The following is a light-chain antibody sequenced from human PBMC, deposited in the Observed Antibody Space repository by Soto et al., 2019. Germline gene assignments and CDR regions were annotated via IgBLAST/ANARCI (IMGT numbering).Light chain of an antibody. CDR1: SSDVGAYNY. CDR3: SSYSSSNTLV. Sequence: QSALTQPPSASGSPGHSVTISCTGTSSDVGAYNYVSWYQQHPDKAPKLLIFEVTKRPSGVPDRFSASKSGNTASLTVSGLQAEDEADYYCSSYSSSNTLVFGGGTKVTVL. V-gene: IGLV2-8*01. CDR2: EVT. J-gene: IGLJ3*02.